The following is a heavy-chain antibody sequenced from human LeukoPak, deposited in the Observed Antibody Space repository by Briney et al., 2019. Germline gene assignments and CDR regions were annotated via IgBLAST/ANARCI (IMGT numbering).Heavy chain of an antibody. J-gene: IGHJ6*02. CDR2: ISAYNGNT. Sequence: ASVKVSCKASGYTFTSYGISWVRQAPGQGLEWMGWISAYNGNTNYAQKLQGRVTMTTDTSTSTAYMELRSLRSDDTAVYYCALIGYCSSTSCYEDYYYYYGMDVWGQGTTVTVSS. CDR1: GYTFTSYG. D-gene: IGHD2-2*01. CDR3: ALIGYCSSTSCYEDYYYYYGMDV. V-gene: IGHV1-18*01.